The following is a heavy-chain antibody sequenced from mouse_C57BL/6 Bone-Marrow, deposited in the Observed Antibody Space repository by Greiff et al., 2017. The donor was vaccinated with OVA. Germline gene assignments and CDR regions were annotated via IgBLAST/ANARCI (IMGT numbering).Heavy chain of an antibody. CDR2: IDPANGNT. D-gene: IGHD1-1*01. Sequence: VQLQQSVAELVRPGASVKLSCTASGFNIKNTYMHWVKQRPEQGLEWIGRIDPANGNTKYAPKFQGKATITADTSSNTAYLQLSSLTSEDTAIYYCARSGGYYGSSYYWYFDVWGTGTTVTVSS. CDR1: GFNIKNTY. V-gene: IGHV14-3*01. J-gene: IGHJ1*03. CDR3: ARSGGYYGSSYYWYFDV.